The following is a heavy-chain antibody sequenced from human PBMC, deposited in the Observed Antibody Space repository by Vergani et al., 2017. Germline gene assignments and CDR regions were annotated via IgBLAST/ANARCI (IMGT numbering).Heavy chain of an antibody. CDR2: IYPGDSDT. J-gene: IGHJ4*02. V-gene: IGHV5-51*03. D-gene: IGHD6-19*01. CDR1: GYSFTSYW. CDR3: ARNLGSYSSGQGEVDY. Sequence: EVQLVQSGAEVKKSGESLKISCKGSGYSFTSYWIGWVRQMPGKGLEWMGSIYPGDSDTRYSPSFQGQVTISADKSISTAYLQWSSLKASDTAMYYCARNLGSYSSGQGEVDYWGQGTLVTVSS.